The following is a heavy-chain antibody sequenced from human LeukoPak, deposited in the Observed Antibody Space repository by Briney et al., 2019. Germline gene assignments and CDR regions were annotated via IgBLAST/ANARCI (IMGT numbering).Heavy chain of an antibody. CDR1: GFTFSDYW. D-gene: IGHD2-2*01. Sequence: GGSLRLSCTASGFTFSDYWMTWVRQAPGKGLEWVANIKQDGSAKYYVDSVKGRFTISRDNAKNSLYLQVDSLRVEDTATYYCARWRGSTSERSDYWGQGTLVTVTS. V-gene: IGHV3-7*01. CDR2: IKQDGSAK. J-gene: IGHJ4*02. CDR3: ARWRGSTSERSDY.